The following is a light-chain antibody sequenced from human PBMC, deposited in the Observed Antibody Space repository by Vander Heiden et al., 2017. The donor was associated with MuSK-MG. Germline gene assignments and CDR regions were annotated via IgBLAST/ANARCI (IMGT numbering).Light chain of an antibody. CDR2: AAS. CDR1: QSISSY. Sequence: EIQITQTPSSLSASVGDRVTITCRASQSISSYLNWYQQKPGIAPKLLIYAASSLQSGVPSRFSGSGSGTDFTLTISRLQPEDFATYYCQLSDSTPFTYGHGSKVDIK. V-gene: IGKV1-39*01. CDR3: QLSDSTPFT. J-gene: IGKJ3*01.